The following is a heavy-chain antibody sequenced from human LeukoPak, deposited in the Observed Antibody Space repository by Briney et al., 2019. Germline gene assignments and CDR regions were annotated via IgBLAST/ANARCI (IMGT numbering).Heavy chain of an antibody. D-gene: IGHD6-19*01. Sequence: GESLKTSCDGSGYSFTNYWIGWVRQMPGKGLEWMGIIYPGDSDTRYSPSFQGQVTNSADKYISTAYLQWSSLKASDTAMYYCARVSGWRYNWFDPWGQGTLVTVSS. V-gene: IGHV5-51*01. J-gene: IGHJ5*02. CDR3: ARVSGWRYNWFDP. CDR1: GYSFTNYW. CDR2: IYPGDSDT.